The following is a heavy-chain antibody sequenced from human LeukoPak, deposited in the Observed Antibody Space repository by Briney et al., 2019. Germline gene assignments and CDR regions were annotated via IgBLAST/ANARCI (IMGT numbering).Heavy chain of an antibody. CDR2: IWYDGSDK. CDR1: GFTFSSYG. J-gene: IGHJ6*03. Sequence: PGGALRLSCAAPGFTFSSYGMHWVRQAPGKGLEWVAVIWYDGSDKYYADSVKGRFTISRDNSKNTLYLQMNSLRAEDTAVYYCAKDKDYGYYMDVWGKGTTVTVSS. CDR3: AKDKDYGYYMDV. V-gene: IGHV3-33*06. D-gene: IGHD3-16*01.